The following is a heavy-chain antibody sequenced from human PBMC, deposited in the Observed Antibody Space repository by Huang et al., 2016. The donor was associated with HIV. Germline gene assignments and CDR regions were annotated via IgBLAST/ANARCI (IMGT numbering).Heavy chain of an antibody. CDR1: GFTFSSYA. CDR2: ISGSGGST. D-gene: IGHD3-22*01. J-gene: IGHJ2*01. Sequence: EVQLLESGGGLVQPGGYLRLSCAASGFTFSSYAMSGVRQAPGKWMEWVSAISGSGGSTDNADSVKGRFTISRDNSKNTLYLQMNSLRAEDTAVYYCAKSTQYYYDSSGYYSPSYWYFDLWGRGTLVTVSS. CDR3: AKSTQYYYDSSGYYSPSYWYFDL. V-gene: IGHV3-23*01.